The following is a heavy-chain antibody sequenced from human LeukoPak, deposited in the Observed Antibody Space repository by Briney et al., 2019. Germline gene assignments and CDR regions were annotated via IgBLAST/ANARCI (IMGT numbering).Heavy chain of an antibody. CDR3: ATRDRVLRYFDWFQV. CDR2: IYSPGGT. J-gene: IGHJ4*02. D-gene: IGHD3-9*01. Sequence: PGGSLRLSCAASGFTVSGHYMSWVRQTPGEGLEWVSIIYSPGGTYYADSVKGRFTISRDNSKNTVYLQMNSLRDEDTAVYYCATRDRVLRYFDWFQVWGQGTLVTVSS. V-gene: IGHV3-53*01. CDR1: GFTVSGHY.